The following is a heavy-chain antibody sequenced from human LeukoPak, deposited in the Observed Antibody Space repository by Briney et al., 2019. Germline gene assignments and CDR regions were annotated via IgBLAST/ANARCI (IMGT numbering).Heavy chain of an antibody. Sequence: SQTLSLTCAVSGGSISSGGYSWSWIRQPPGKGLEWIGYIYHSGSTYYNPSLKSRVTISVDRSKNQFSLKLSSVTAADTAVYYCARASELGYPSLDYWGQGTLVTVSS. J-gene: IGHJ4*02. CDR3: ARASELGYPSLDY. CDR2: IYHSGST. CDR1: GGSISSGGYS. D-gene: IGHD7-27*01. V-gene: IGHV4-30-2*01.